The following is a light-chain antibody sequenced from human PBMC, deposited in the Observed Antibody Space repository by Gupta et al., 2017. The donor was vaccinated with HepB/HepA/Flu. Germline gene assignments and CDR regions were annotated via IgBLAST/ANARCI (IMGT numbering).Light chain of an antibody. CDR2: VAS. CDR1: QNVLNNY. V-gene: IGKV3-20*01. J-gene: IGKJ1*01. CDR3: QQYGNSPRT. Sequence: EVVLTQSPGTLSLSLGERATLSCRASQNVLNNYLAWYQQKPGQAPKLLLYVASSRATGITDRFSGSGSGTDFTLTISRLNPEDSAVYYCQQYGNSPRTFGQGTKVEIK.